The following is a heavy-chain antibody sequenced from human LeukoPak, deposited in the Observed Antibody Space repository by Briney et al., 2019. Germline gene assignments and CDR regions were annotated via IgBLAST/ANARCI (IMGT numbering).Heavy chain of an antibody. V-gene: IGHV3-23*01. Sequence: GGSLRLSCTVSGFTFANFAMAWVRQAPGKGLEWVSLISGSGTSIYIADSAKGRFTISRDKNRNTLYLQMQRLRVDDTAVYYCARADGSYFHWYFDHWGRGTLVTVSS. CDR3: ARADGSYFHWYFDH. J-gene: IGHJ2*01. CDR1: GFTFANFA. CDR2: ISGSGTSI. D-gene: IGHD1-26*01.